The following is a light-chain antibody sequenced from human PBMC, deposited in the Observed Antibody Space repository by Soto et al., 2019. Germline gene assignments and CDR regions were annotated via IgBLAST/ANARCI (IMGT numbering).Light chain of an antibody. CDR3: QTWGTGAWV. CDR2: LNSDGSH. Sequence: QLVVTQSPSASASLGASVKLTCTLSSGHSSYAIAWYQQQPEKGPRYLMNLNSDGSHSKGDGIPDRFSGSSSGAEHYLTISSLQSADQADYYSQTWGTGAWVFGGGTKLTVL. J-gene: IGLJ3*02. CDR1: SGHSSYA. V-gene: IGLV4-69*01.